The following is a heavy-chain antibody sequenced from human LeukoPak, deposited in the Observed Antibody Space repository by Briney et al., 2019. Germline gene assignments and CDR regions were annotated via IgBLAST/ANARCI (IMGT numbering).Heavy chain of an antibody. CDR3: ARVEVRGWYNWNDNYYYMDV. CDR1: GFTFSSYE. D-gene: IGHD1-20*01. V-gene: IGHV3-48*03. CDR2: ISSSGSTI. J-gene: IGHJ6*03. Sequence: PGGSLRLSCAASGFTFSSYEMNWVRQAPGKGLEWVSYISSSGSTIYYADSVKGRFTISRDNAKNSLYLQMNSLRAEDTAVYYCARVEVRGWYNWNDNYYYMDVWGKGTTVTVSS.